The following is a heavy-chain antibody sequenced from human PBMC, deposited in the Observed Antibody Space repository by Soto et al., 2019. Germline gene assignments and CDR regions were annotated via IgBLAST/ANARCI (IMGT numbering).Heavy chain of an antibody. CDR2: INPNTGNP. CDR3: ARDRASGSFDY. J-gene: IGHJ4*02. CDR1: GYNFYSHS. Sequence: GASVKVSCTGSGYNFYSHSLNWLRQAPGQGLEWMGWINPNTGNPTYEQGFTGRFVFSVDTSVSTVYLQIFSLKADDSAVYCCARDRASGSFDYWGRGTLVTVSS. V-gene: IGHV7-4-1*01. D-gene: IGHD1-26*01.